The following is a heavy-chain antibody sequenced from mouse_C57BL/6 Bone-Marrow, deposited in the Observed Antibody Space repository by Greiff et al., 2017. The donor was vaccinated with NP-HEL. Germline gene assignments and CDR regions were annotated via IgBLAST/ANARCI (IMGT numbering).Heavy chain of an antibody. Sequence: EVQLQESGPELVKPGASVKISCKASGYSFTGYYMNWVKQSPEKRLEWIGEINPSTGGTTYNQKFKAKATLTVDKSSSTAYMQLKSLTSEDSAVYYCARWDITTVVATSPYYFDYWGQGTTLTVSS. J-gene: IGHJ2*01. CDR1: GYSFTGYY. CDR3: ARWDITTVVATSPYYFDY. CDR2: INPSTGGT. V-gene: IGHV1-42*01. D-gene: IGHD1-1*01.